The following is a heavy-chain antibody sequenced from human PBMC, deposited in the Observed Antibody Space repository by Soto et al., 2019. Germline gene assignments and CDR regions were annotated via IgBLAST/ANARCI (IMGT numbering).Heavy chain of an antibody. CDR2: IYYSGST. CDR1: GGSISSYY. V-gene: IGHV4-59*01. Sequence: QVQLQESGPGLVKPSETLSLTCTFSGGSISSYYWSWIRQPPGKGLEWIGYIYYSGSTNYNPSLKRRVTTSVDTSKNQFSLKLSSVTAADTAVYYCARERYYGSGTYGMDVWGQGTTVTVSS. J-gene: IGHJ6*02. D-gene: IGHD3-10*01. CDR3: ARERYYGSGTYGMDV.